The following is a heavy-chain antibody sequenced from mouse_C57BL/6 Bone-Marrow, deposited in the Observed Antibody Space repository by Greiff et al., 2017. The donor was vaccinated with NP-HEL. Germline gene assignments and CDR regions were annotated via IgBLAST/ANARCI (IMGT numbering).Heavy chain of an antibody. CDR3: ARSFGNY. CDR2: INPSSGYT. Sequence: QVQLKESGAELARPGASVKMSCKASGYTFTSYTMHWVKQRPGQGLEWIGYINPSSGYTKYNQKFKDKATLTADKSSSTAYMQLSSLASEDSAVYYCARSFGNYWGQGTTLTVSS. D-gene: IGHD4-1*01. CDR1: GYTFTSYT. J-gene: IGHJ2*01. V-gene: IGHV1-4*01.